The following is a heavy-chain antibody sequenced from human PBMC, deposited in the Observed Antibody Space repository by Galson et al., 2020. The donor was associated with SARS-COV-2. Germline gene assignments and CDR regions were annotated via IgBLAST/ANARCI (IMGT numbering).Heavy chain of an antibody. Sequence: QAGGSLRLSCAASGFTFSSYAMSWVRQAPGKGLEWVSAISGSGGSTYDADSVRGRFTISRDNSKNTLYLQMNSLRAEDTAVYYCAKRNFYDSSNLRRDKAFDIWGQGTMVTVSS. CDR3: AKRNFYDSSNLRRDKAFDI. D-gene: IGHD3-22*01. CDR2: ISGSGGST. CDR1: GFTFSSYA. V-gene: IGHV3-23*01. J-gene: IGHJ3*02.